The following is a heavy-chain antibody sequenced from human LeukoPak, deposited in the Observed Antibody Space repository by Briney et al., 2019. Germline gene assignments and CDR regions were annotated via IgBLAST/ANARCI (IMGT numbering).Heavy chain of an antibody. V-gene: IGHV3-23*01. CDR1: GCTFSAYA. J-gene: IGHJ6*02. Sequence: PGGALRLSCEASGCTFSAYALTWVRQAPAQGLEWGASIGSDNKPHYSESVKGRFAISRDNSKSMLFLQLNSLRAEDTALYYCARDLHDYVAMDVWGQGTTVTVSS. CDR2: IGSDNKP. D-gene: IGHD3-10*02. CDR3: ARDLHDYVAMDV.